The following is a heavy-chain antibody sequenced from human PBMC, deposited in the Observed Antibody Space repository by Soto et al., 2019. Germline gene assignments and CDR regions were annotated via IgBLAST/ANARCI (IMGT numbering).Heavy chain of an antibody. Sequence: GGSLRLSCPASGFTCSTSIMNWACQAPGKGLEWVAGIFPGGSTYYANSVKGRFTISRDHSQSSVFLQMSSLRDEDTAVYYCAKDRQLDGIWTFALRGQGTLVTVSS. CDR2: IFPGGST. CDR1: GFTCSTSI. D-gene: IGHD3-9*01. J-gene: IGHJ4*02. CDR3: AKDRQLDGIWTFAL. V-gene: IGHV3-23*03.